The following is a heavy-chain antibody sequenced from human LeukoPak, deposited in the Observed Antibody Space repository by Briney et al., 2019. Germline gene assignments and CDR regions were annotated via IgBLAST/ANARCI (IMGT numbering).Heavy chain of an antibody. Sequence: ASVKVSCKASGYTYTSYDSNCVRQATGQGLKWLGWMNPNSGNTGYAHKFQGRSTMTRNTSITTAYISLSRLTSEATAAYYCATSRRYGSGSPPGECFDYWGQGTLVTVSS. J-gene: IGHJ4*02. CDR2: MNPNSGNT. V-gene: IGHV1-8*01. CDR3: ATSRRYGSGSPPGECFDY. CDR1: GYTYTSYD. D-gene: IGHD3-10*01.